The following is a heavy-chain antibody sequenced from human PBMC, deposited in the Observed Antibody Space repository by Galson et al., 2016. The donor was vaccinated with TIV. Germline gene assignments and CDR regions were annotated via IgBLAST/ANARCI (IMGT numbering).Heavy chain of an antibody. D-gene: IGHD2/OR15-2a*01. Sequence: QSGAEVKKPGESLKISCKASGYSFDTYWIGWMRQMPGKGLEWMGITYPGDSDTTYSPSFQGQVTISADKSINTAYLQWNSLEASDTAIYFCSRQLLAFDVCGRGTAVIV. V-gene: IGHV5-51*01. CDR2: TYPGDSDT. CDR3: SRQLLAFDV. CDR1: GYSFDTYW. J-gene: IGHJ6*02.